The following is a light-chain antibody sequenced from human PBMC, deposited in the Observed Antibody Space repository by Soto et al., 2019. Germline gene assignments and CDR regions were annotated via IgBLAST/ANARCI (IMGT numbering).Light chain of an antibody. Sequence: QPVLTQPPSLSGAPGQRVTISCTGSSSNIGAGYDVHWYQQLPGTAPKLLIYGNSNRPSGVPDRFSGSKSGTSASLAITGLQAEDEADYYCQSYDSSLSEVFGGGTKLTVL. CDR1: SSNIGAGYD. CDR3: QSYDSSLSEV. J-gene: IGLJ3*02. V-gene: IGLV1-40*01. CDR2: GNS.